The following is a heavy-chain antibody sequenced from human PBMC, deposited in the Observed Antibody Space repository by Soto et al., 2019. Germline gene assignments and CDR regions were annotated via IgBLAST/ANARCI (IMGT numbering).Heavy chain of an antibody. CDR3: ARESRYYDSRGYAAFDY. Sequence: QVQLVESGGGVVQPGRSLRLSCAASGFTFSSYAMHWVRQAPGKGLEWVAVISYDGSNKYYADSVKGRFTISRDNSKNTLYLQMNSLRAEETAVYYCARESRYYDSRGYAAFDYWGQGTLVTVSS. J-gene: IGHJ4*02. CDR1: GFTFSSYA. CDR2: ISYDGSNK. D-gene: IGHD3-22*01. V-gene: IGHV3-30-3*01.